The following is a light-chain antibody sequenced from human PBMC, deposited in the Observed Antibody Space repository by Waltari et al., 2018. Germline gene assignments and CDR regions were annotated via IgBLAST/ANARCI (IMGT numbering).Light chain of an antibody. V-gene: IGLV1-47*01. CDR3: ASWDDSLSSPV. CDR1: SSNIGQNY. Sequence: QSVLTQPPSASATPGQRVTISCSGSSSNIGQNYVYWYQQLPGKAPKLVSFKTNDRPSGVPDRFSGSKSGTSGSLAISGLRSEDEADYYCASWDDSLSSPVFGGGTKLTVL. J-gene: IGLJ2*01. CDR2: KTN.